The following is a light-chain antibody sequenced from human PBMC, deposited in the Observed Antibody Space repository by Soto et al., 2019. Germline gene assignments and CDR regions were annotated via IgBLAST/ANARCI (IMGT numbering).Light chain of an antibody. CDR2: AAF. V-gene: IGKV1-6*01. CDR1: QDIRND. Sequence: AIQVTQSPSSLSASVGDRVTITCRASQDIRNDLAWYQQRPGQAPHLLIFAAFNLQSGVPSRFSGGGSGTHFTLTISGLQPDDFANYYCLQYYNFSWTLGQGTKVDIK. CDR3: LQYYNFSWT. J-gene: IGKJ1*01.